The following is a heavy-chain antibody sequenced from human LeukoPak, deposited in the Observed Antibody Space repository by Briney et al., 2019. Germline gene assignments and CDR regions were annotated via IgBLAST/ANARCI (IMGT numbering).Heavy chain of an antibody. V-gene: IGHV4-39*07. CDR2: IYYSGST. CDR3: ARNAVPGYFDY. D-gene: IGHD3-10*01. Sequence: SETLSPTCTVSGGSISSSSYYWGWIRQPPGKGLEWIGSIYYSGSTYYNPSLKSRVTISVDTSKNQFSLKLSSVTAADTAVYYCARNAVPGYFDYWGQGTLVSVSS. J-gene: IGHJ4*02. CDR1: GGSISSSSYY.